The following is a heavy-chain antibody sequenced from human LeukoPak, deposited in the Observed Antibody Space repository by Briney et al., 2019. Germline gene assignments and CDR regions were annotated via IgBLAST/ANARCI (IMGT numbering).Heavy chain of an antibody. J-gene: IGHJ5*02. CDR1: GGSISSSSYY. CDR3: ARHTKARTMVRGVTFVDWFDP. CDR2: IYYSGST. D-gene: IGHD3-10*01. Sequence: KSSETLSLACTVSGGSISSSSYYWGWIRQPPGKGLEWIGSIYYSGSTYYNPSLKSRVTISVDTSKNQFSLKLSSVTAADTAVYYCARHTKARTMVRGVTFVDWFDPWGQGTLVTVSS. V-gene: IGHV4-39*01.